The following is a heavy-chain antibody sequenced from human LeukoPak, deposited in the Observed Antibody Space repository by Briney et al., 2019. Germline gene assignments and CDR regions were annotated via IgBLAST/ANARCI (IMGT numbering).Heavy chain of an antibody. CDR1: GFSISRGYY. CDR2: IYHSGST. V-gene: IGHV4-38-2*02. D-gene: IGHD3-10*01. CDR3: AGDSLPFITMVRGTD. Sequence: SETLSLTCSVSGFSISRGYYWGWLRQPPGRGLEWFGRIYHSGSTYYNPSLKSRVTISLDTSKNQFSLKLSSVTAADTAVYYCAGDSLPFITMVRGTDWGQGTLVTVSS. J-gene: IGHJ4*02.